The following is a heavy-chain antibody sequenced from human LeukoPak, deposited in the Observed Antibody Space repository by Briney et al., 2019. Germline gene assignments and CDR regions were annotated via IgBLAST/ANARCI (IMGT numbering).Heavy chain of an antibody. CDR3: AKGMTTGPRSVYHYMDV. CDR1: GFTFRGYY. Sequence: GGSLRLSCVASGFTFRGYYMHWVRQAPAKGLEWLSLLWYDGSNEYYADSVKGRFTISRDNSKNTLYLQMNSLRAEDTAVYYCAKGMTTGPRSVYHYMDVWGKGTTVTVSS. J-gene: IGHJ6*03. CDR2: LWYDGSNE. V-gene: IGHV3-33*06. D-gene: IGHD4-17*01.